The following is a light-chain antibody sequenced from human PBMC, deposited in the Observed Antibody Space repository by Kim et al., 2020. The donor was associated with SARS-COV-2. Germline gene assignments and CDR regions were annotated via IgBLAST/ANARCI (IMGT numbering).Light chain of an antibody. Sequence: SWSPGERATLPCRASQSVSSYLAWYQQKPGQAPRLLIHGASSRATGIPDRFSGSGSGTDFTLTISRLEPEDFAVYYCQQYGFSPNTFGQGTKLEI. CDR2: GAS. J-gene: IGKJ2*01. CDR1: QSVSSY. CDR3: QQYGFSPNT. V-gene: IGKV3-20*01.